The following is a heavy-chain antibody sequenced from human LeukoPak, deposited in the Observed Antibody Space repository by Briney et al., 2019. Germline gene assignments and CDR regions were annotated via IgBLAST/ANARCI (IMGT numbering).Heavy chain of an antibody. CDR1: GGSISSYY. D-gene: IGHD6-13*01. CDR2: IYTSGST. V-gene: IGHV4-4*07. J-gene: IGHJ5*02. CDR3: AREMAAAGTGNWFDP. Sequence: NASETLSLTCTVSGGSISSYYWSWIRLPAGKGLEWIGRIYTSGSTNYNPSLKSRVTMSVDTSKNQFSLKLSSVTAADTAVYYCAREMAAAGTGNWFDPWGQGTLVTVSS.